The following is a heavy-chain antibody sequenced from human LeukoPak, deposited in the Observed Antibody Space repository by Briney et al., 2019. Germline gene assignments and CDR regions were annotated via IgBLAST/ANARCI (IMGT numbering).Heavy chain of an antibody. CDR1: VGSISSGGYY. CDR3: ARWAFGGVTNCFDP. Sequence: SQTLSLTCTVSVGSISSGGYYWSWIRQHPGKGLEWIGCIYYSGSTYYNPSLKSRVTISVDTSKNQFSLKLSSVTAADTAVYYCARWAFGGVTNCFDPWGQGTLVTVSS. J-gene: IGHJ5*02. V-gene: IGHV4-31*03. D-gene: IGHD3-16*01. CDR2: IYYSGST.